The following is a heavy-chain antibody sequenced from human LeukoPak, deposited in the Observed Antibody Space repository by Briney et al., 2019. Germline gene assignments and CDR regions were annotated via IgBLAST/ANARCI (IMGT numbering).Heavy chain of an antibody. Sequence: GGSLRLSCAASGFNVSSNYMSWVRQAPGKGLEWVSVIYSGGNTYYADSVKGRFTISRDNSKNTLYLQMNSLRAEDAAVYYCARDLEGSGLFDYWGQGTLVTASS. D-gene: IGHD3-10*01. CDR3: ARDLEGSGLFDY. CDR2: IYSGGNT. V-gene: IGHV3-53*01. CDR1: GFNVSSNY. J-gene: IGHJ4*02.